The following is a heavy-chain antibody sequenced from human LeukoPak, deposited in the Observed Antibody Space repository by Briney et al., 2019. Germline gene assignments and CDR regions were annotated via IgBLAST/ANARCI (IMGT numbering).Heavy chain of an antibody. CDR1: GGTFSSYA. J-gene: IGHJ6*03. CDR3: ARGPLDYYYYYMDV. Sequence: SVKVSCKASGGTFSSYAISWVRQAPGQGLEWMGGIIPLFGTANYAQKFQGRVTITADESTSTAYMELSSLRSEDTAVYYCARGPLDYYYYYMDVWGKGTTVTVSS. CDR2: IIPLFGTA. V-gene: IGHV1-69*01.